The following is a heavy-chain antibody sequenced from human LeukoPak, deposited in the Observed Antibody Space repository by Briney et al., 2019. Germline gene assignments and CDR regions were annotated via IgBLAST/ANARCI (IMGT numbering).Heavy chain of an antibody. CDR1: GFAFSTYG. CDR2: IRYDGSEE. CDR3: AKDRSYHYFDY. D-gene: IGHD5-18*01. Sequence: GSLRLSCAASGFAFSTYGMHWVRQAPGKGLEWVAFIRYDGSEEYSTDSVKGRFTISRDNSKNTLYLRMNSLTAEDTAVYYCAKDRSYHYFDYWGQGTLVTVSS. J-gene: IGHJ4*02. V-gene: IGHV3-30*02.